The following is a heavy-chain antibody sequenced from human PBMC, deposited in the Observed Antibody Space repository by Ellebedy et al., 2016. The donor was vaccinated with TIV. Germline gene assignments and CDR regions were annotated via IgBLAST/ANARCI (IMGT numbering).Heavy chain of an antibody. V-gene: IGHV3-7*03. D-gene: IGHD2-15*01. CDR2: IKQDGSEK. J-gene: IGHJ4*02. CDR3: ARETGITAGGRALDY. CDR1: GFTFSRSW. Sequence: GESLKISCAASGFTFSRSWMSWVRQAPGKGLEWVATIKQDGSEKYYVDSVKGRFTISRDNAKNSLYLQTNSLIADDTAMYYCARETGITAGGRALDYWGQGTLVTVSS.